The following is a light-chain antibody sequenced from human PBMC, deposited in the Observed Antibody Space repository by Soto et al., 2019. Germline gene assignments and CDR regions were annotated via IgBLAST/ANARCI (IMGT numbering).Light chain of an antibody. J-gene: IGKJ1*01. CDR2: KAS. V-gene: IGKV1-5*03. Sequence: DIQMTQSPSTLSASVGDRVTITCRASQSIGSWLAWYQQKPGKAPKVLIYKASTLESGVPSRFSGSGSGTEFTLTISSLQPDDFATYFCQQYNSYWTFGQGTKVDTK. CDR1: QSIGSW. CDR3: QQYNSYWT.